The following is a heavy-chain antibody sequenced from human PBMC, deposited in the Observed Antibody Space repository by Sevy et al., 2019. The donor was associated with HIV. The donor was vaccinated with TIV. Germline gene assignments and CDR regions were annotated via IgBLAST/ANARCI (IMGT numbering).Heavy chain of an antibody. D-gene: IGHD6-13*01. CDR2: ISGSGGST. CDR1: GFTFSSYA. J-gene: IGHJ6*02. CDR3: AKGSSSSWATYYYYYYGMDV. Sequence: GGSLRLSCAASGFTFSSYAMSWVRQAPGKGLEWVSAISGSGGSTYYADSVKGRFTISRDNSKNTLYLQMNSLRAEDTAVYYCAKGSSSSWATYYYYYYGMDVWGQGTTVTVSS. V-gene: IGHV3-23*01.